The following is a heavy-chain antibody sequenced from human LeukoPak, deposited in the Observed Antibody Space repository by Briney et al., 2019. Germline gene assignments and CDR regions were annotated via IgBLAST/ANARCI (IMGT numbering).Heavy chain of an antibody. Sequence: GSLRLSCAASGFTFSSYSMNWVRQAPGKGLEWVSSISSSNSYIYYADSVKGRFTISRDNAKNSLYLQMNSLRAEDTAVYYCARGPNSNWSGLDFWGQGTLLTVSS. V-gene: IGHV3-21*01. CDR1: GFTFSSYS. J-gene: IGHJ4*02. CDR3: ARGPNSNWSGLDF. CDR2: ISSSNSYI. D-gene: IGHD6-6*01.